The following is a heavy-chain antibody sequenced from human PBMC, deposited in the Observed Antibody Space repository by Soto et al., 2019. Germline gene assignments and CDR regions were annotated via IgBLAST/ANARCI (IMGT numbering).Heavy chain of an antibody. J-gene: IGHJ6*03. Sequence: HPGGSLRLSCATSGFTFSSYALSWVRQAPGKGLEWVSAVSASGGSTFYADSVKGRFTVSRDNSKNTLYLQMSSLRAEDTAVYYCAPPGIAANGRYYHYMDVWGKGTTVTVS. CDR3: APPGIAANGRYYHYMDV. V-gene: IGHV3-23*01. CDR2: VSASGGST. D-gene: IGHD6-13*01. CDR1: GFTFSSYA.